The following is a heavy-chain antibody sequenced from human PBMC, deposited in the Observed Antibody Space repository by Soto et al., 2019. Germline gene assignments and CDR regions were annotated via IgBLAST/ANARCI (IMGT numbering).Heavy chain of an antibody. CDR2: IYYSGST. Sequence: QVQLQESGPGLVKPSQTLSLTCTVSGGSISSGDYYWSWIRQPPGKGLEWIGYIYYSGSTYYNPSLKSRVTISVDTSKNQFSLKLSSVTAADTAVYYCARGIVLVPAASPHFDYWGQGTLVTVSS. CDR1: GGSISSGDYY. D-gene: IGHD2-2*01. J-gene: IGHJ4*02. CDR3: ARGIVLVPAASPHFDY. V-gene: IGHV4-30-4*01.